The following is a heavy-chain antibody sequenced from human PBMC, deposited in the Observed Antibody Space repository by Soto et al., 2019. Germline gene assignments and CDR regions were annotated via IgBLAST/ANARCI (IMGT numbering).Heavy chain of an antibody. V-gene: IGHV3-23*01. CDR1: GFTFSSYA. D-gene: IGHD3-9*01. CDR2: ISGSGGST. Sequence: PGGSLRLSCAASGFTFSSYAMSWVRQAPGKGLEWVSAISGSGGSTYYADSVKGRFTISRDNSKNTLYLQMNSLRAEDTAVYYCAKSTVGVLRYFDCFLGCFDIWGQGTMVTVSS. CDR3: AKSTVGVLRYFDCFLGCFDI. J-gene: IGHJ3*02.